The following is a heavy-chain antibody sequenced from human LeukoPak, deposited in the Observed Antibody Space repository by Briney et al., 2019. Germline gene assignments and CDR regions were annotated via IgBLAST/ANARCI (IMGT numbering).Heavy chain of an antibody. J-gene: IGHJ6*02. CDR3: ARESSIVVVVAGAPGMDV. D-gene: IGHD2-15*01. Sequence: GGSLRLSCAASGFTFSSYSMNWVRQAPGKGLEWVSSISSSSSYIYYADSVKGRFTISRDNAKNSLYLQMNSLRAEDTAVYYCARESSIVVVVAGAPGMDVWGQGTTVTVSS. V-gene: IGHV3-21*01. CDR1: GFTFSSYS. CDR2: ISSSSSYI.